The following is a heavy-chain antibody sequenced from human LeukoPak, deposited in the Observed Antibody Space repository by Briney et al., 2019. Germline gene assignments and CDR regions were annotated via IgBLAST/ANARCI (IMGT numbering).Heavy chain of an antibody. D-gene: IGHD1-1*01. CDR1: GLSFSRYP. J-gene: IGHJ3*02. CDR2: ISSNGGST. Sequence: PGGSLRLSCSVSGLSFSRYPMHWVRQAPGKGLEYASAISSNGGSTYYADSVKGRFTISRDNSKSTMYLQMNSLRGEDTAVYYCVKDQAGTTANAFDIWGQGTVVTVSS. V-gene: IGHV3-64D*06. CDR3: VKDQAGTTANAFDI.